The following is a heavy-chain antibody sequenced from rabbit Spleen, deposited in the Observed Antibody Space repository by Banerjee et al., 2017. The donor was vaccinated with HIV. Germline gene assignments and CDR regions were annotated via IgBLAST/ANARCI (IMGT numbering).Heavy chain of an antibody. CDR3: ARDTSSSFSSYGMDL. J-gene: IGHJ6*01. CDR2: IDTGSSGFT. D-gene: IGHD1-1*01. CDR1: GVSFSGDSY. Sequence: QEQLEESGGGLVKPEGSLTLTCIASGVSFSGDSYMCWVRQAPGKGLEWIACIDTGSSGFTYFASWAKGRFTISKPSSTTVTLQMTSLTAADTAPYFCARDTSSSFSSYGMDLWAQGTLATVS. V-gene: IGHV1S45*01.